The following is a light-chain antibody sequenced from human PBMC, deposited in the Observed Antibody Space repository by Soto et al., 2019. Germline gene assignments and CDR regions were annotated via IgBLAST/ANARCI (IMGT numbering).Light chain of an antibody. Sequence: EIVMTQSPATLSVSPVERATLSFSASQSVSSNLAWYQQKPGQAPRLLIYGASTRATVIPARFSGSGSGTEFTLTISSLQSEDFAVYYCQRYNNWPPWAFGQGTKVDIK. V-gene: IGKV3-15*01. CDR2: GAS. CDR1: QSVSSN. CDR3: QRYNNWPPWA. J-gene: IGKJ1*01.